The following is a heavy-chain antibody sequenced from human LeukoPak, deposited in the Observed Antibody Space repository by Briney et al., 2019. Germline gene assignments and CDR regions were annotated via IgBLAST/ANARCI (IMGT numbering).Heavy chain of an antibody. CDR1: GGSISSSSYY. V-gene: IGHV4-39*01. CDR3: ARAIRYDSNGYYFSPEEYFQH. D-gene: IGHD3-22*01. J-gene: IGHJ1*01. Sequence: PSETLSLTCTVSGGSISSSSYYWGWIRQPPGKGLKWFGSIYYSGSTYYNPSLKSRVTISVDTSKNQFSLKLSSVTAADTAVYYCARAIRYDSNGYYFSPEEYFQHWGQGTLVTVSS. CDR2: IYYSGST.